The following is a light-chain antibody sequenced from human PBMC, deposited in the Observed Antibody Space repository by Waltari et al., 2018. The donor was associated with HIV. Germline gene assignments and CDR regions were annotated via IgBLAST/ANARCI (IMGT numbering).Light chain of an antibody. CDR3: QQYGRSPWT. V-gene: IGKV3-20*01. Sequence: EIMLTQSPGTLSLSPGERATLSCRASQSVTSSYLAWYQQKPGQAPRLPINGASSRATGIPDRFSGSGSGTDFTLTISRLEPEDFAVYYCQQYGRSPWTFGQGTKVEVK. CDR2: GAS. CDR1: QSVTSSY. J-gene: IGKJ1*01.